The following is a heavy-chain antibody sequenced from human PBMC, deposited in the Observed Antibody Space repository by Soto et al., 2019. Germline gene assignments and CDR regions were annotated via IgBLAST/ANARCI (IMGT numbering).Heavy chain of an antibody. CDR3: TSSSSGYRRIDY. V-gene: IGHV3-15*07. CDR2: IKSKIDGGTI. J-gene: IGHJ4*02. Sequence: EVQLVESGGGLVKPGGSLRLSCEASGLTFSNAWMNWVRQVPGKGLEWVGRIKSKIDGGTIDYAASVTGRFTISINDSKNTVYLQMNSLKTEDKDVYYCTSSSSGYRRIDYWGQGTLVTVSS. CDR1: GLTFSNAW. D-gene: IGHD3-22*01.